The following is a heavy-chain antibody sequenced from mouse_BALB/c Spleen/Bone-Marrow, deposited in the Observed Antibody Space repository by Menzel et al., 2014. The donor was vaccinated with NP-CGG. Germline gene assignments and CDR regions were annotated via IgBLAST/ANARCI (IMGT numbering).Heavy chain of an antibody. V-gene: IGHV5-6-4*01. D-gene: IGHD1-2*01. J-gene: IGHJ2*01. CDR1: GFTFSSYT. CDR3: TRDNGPFDY. CDR2: ITSGSSYT. Sequence: DVKLVESGGGLVKPGGSLKLSCAASGFTFSSYTMSWVRQTPEKRLEWVATITSGSSYTYYPDSVKGRFTISRDNAKNTLYLQMSSLKSEDTAMYYCTRDNGPFDYWGQGTTLTVSS.